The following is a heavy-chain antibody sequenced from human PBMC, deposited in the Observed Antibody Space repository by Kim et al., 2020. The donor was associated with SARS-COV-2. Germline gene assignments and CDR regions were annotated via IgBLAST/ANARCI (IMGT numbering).Heavy chain of an antibody. D-gene: IGHD6-19*01. V-gene: IGHV4-59*01. J-gene: IGHJ4*02. CDR2: IYYSGST. CDR3: ARAPWKYSSGWSFDY. Sequence: SETLSLTCTVSGGSISSYYWSWIRQPPGKGLEWIGYIYYSGSTNYNPSLKSRVTISVDTSKNQFSLKLSSVTAADTAVYYCARAPWKYSSGWSFDYWGQGTLVTVSS. CDR1: GGSISSYY.